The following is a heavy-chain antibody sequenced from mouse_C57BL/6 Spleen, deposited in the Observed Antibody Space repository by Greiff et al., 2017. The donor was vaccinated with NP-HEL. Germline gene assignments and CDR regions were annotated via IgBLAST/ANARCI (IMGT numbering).Heavy chain of an antibody. Sequence: QVQLQQPGAELVKPGASVKLSCKASGYTFTSYWMHWLKQRPGRGLEWIGRIDTNSGGTKYNEKFKSTATLTVDKPSSTAYMQLSSRTSADYAVYDCARWGYCSSDFGGWGKGPTLTAAS. CDR1: GYTFTSYW. CDR3: ARWGYCSSDFGG. V-gene: IGHV1-72*01. J-gene: IGHJ2*01. CDR2: IDTNSGGT. D-gene: IGHD1-1*01.